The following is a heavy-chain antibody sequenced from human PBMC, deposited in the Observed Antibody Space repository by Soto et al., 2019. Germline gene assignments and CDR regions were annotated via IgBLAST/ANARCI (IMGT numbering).Heavy chain of an antibody. D-gene: IGHD3-3*01. Sequence: PSENLSLTCYVSGASVSHYFWSWIRQPPGKGLEWLGYMSSSGDSISNPALKSRITISLDMSRNHVSLNLSSLTVADTAVYYCARSIFTCFGGVVPDFHSWG. V-gene: IGHV4-4*09. CDR2: MSSSGDS. CDR1: GASVSHYF. CDR3: ARSIFTCFGGVVPDFHS. J-gene: IGHJ5*01.